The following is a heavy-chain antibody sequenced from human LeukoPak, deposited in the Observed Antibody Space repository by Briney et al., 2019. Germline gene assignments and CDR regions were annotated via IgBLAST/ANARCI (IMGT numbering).Heavy chain of an antibody. CDR1: GFTFSSYA. CDR3: AKERGYNYFDY. V-gene: IGHV3-23*01. Sequence: GGSLRLSCAASGFTFSSYAMSWVRQAPGKGLEWVSGISGSGDSTSYADSVKGRFTIFRDNSKNTVYLQMNSLGAEDTAVYYCAKERGYNYFDYWGQGTLVTVSS. J-gene: IGHJ4*02. D-gene: IGHD5-24*01. CDR2: ISGSGDST.